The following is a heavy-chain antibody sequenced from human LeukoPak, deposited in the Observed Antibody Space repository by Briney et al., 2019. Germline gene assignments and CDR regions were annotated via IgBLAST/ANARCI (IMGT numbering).Heavy chain of an antibody. V-gene: IGHV4-30-2*01. CDR3: ARDRGGHDAFAI. CDR1: GGSISSGGYY. CDR2: IYHSGST. J-gene: IGHJ3*02. Sequence: RTSETLSLTCTVSGGSISSGGYYWSWIRQPPGKGLEWIGYIYHSGSTYYNPSLKSRVTISVDRSKNQFSLKLSSVTAADTAVYYCARDRGGHDAFAIWGQGTMVTVSS.